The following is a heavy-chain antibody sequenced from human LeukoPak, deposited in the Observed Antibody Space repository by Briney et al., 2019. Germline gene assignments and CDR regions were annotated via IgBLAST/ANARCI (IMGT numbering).Heavy chain of an antibody. V-gene: IGHV3-48*01. D-gene: IGHD3-3*01. CDR1: GFTFSSYS. CDR2: ISSSSTI. CDR3: ARDTIWNYVSY. Sequence: PGGSLRLSCAASGFTFSSYSMTWVRQAPGKGLEWLSYISSSSTINYADSVKGRFTISRDNAKNSLYLQMNSLRAEDTAVYYCARDTIWNYVSYWGQGTLVTVSS. J-gene: IGHJ4*02.